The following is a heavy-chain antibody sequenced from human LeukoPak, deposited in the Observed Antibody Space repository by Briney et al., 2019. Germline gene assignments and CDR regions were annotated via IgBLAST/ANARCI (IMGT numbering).Heavy chain of an antibody. CDR3: ARHIRKRGIAVAGTPGWFDP. CDR2: IYYRGST. D-gene: IGHD6-19*01. Sequence: SETLSLTCTVSVGPISSYYWSWIRQPPGKGLEWIGYIYYRGSTNYNPSLKSRVTISVDTSKNQFSLKLSSVTTADTAVYYCARHIRKRGIAVAGTPGWFDPWGQGTLVTVSS. CDR1: VGPISSYY. J-gene: IGHJ5*02. V-gene: IGHV4-59*01.